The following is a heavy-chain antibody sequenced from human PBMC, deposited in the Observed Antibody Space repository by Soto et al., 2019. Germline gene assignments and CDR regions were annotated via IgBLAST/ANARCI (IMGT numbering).Heavy chain of an antibody. CDR2: INPNSGGT. Sequence: ASVKVSCKASGYTFTSYGISWVRQAPGQGLEWMGWINPNSGGTNYAQKFQGWVTMTRDTSISTAYMELSRLRSDDTAVYYCARVAVAGNYFDYWGQGTLVTVSS. CDR1: GYTFTSYG. V-gene: IGHV1-2*04. D-gene: IGHD6-19*01. CDR3: ARVAVAGNYFDY. J-gene: IGHJ4*02.